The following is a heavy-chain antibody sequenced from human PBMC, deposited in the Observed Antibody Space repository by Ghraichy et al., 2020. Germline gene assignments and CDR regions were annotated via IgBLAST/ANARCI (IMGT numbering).Heavy chain of an antibody. CDR2: INDDAKER. V-gene: IGHV3-7*03. CDR1: GFEFKKFW. CDR3: ARDPAYGALDY. D-gene: IGHD4-17*01. J-gene: IGHJ4*02. Sequence: GGSLRLSCAAAGFEFKKFWMTWVRQAPGKGLEWVANINDDAKERYYVGSLKGRFTISRDNDRNTLYLQMDSLRVEDTAIYYCARDPAYGALDYWGQGTLVTVSS.